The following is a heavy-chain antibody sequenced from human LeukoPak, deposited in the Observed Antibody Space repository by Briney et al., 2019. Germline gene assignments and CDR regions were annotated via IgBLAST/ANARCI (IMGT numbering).Heavy chain of an antibody. V-gene: IGHV3-9*01. D-gene: IGHD6-6*01. CDR2: ISWNSGSI. CDR3: AKDIGVAARLAFDY. Sequence: PGGSLRLSCAGSGFTFDDYAMLWVRQAPGKGLEWVSGISWNSGSIGYADSVKGRFTISRDNAKNSLYLQMNSLRAEDTALYYCAKDIGVAARLAFDYWGQGTLVTVSS. J-gene: IGHJ4*02. CDR1: GFTFDDYA.